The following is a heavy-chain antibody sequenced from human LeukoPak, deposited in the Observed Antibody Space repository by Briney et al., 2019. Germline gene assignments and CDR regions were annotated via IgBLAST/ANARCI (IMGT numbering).Heavy chain of an antibody. CDR2: ISSNGGST. D-gene: IGHD6-19*01. CDR3: ARRYSSGWYYFDY. Sequence: QPGGSLIPYCAASGFTFSSYAMHWVRQAPGKGLEYVSAISSNGGSTYYANSVKGRFTISRDNSKNTVYLQMGSLRAEDMAVYYCARRYSSGWYYFDYWGQGTLGTVSS. V-gene: IGHV3-64*01. J-gene: IGHJ4*02. CDR1: GFTFSSYA.